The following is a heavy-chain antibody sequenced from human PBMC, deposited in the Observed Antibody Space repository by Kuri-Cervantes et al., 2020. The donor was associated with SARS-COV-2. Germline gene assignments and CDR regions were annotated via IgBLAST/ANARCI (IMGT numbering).Heavy chain of an antibody. V-gene: IGHV4-34*01. J-gene: IGHJ4*02. Sequence: ESLKISCAVYGESFIGYYWGWIRQPPGKGLEWIGSIYYSGSTNYNPSLKSRVTISLDTSTNQFSLKLSSVTAADTAVYYCARVFTASFDFWGQGTLVTVSS. CDR1: GESFIGYY. CDR2: IYYSGST. CDR3: ARVFTASFDF.